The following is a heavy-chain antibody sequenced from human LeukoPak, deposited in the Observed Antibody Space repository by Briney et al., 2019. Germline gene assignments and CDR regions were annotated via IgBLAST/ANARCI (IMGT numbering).Heavy chain of an antibody. CDR2: INLDGSGT. D-gene: IGHD3-10*01. J-gene: IGHJ4*02. Sequence: GGSLRLSCAASGFSFTRYWMHWVRQAPGKGLVWVSCINLDGSGTTYADSVKGRFTISRDNAKNTLFLQMNSLRAEDTAVYYCSRAYDSGTYSSFDSWGQGTLVTVTS. CDR1: GFSFTRYW. V-gene: IGHV3-74*01. CDR3: SRAYDSGTYSSFDS.